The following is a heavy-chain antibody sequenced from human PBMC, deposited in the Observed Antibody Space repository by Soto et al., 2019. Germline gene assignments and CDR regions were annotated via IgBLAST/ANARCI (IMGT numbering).Heavy chain of an antibody. CDR1: GYTFTSYA. CDR2: VSAYNGNT. V-gene: IGHV1-18*01. Sequence: ASVKVSCKASGYTFTSYAMHLVRQAPGQGLEWMGWVSAYNGNTHYEQKLQGRVTLTTDTSTSTAYMELRSLRSDDTAVYFCARGGQWDFLSDYWGQGTLVTVSS. D-gene: IGHD1-26*01. CDR3: ARGGQWDFLSDY. J-gene: IGHJ4*02.